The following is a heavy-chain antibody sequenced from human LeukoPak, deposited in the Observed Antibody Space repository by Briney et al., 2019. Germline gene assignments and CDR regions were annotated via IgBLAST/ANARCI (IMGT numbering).Heavy chain of an antibody. J-gene: IGHJ4*02. CDR1: GGSFSGYY. V-gene: IGHV4-34*01. Sequence: SETLSLTCAVYGGSFSGYYWSWIRQPPGKGLEWIGEINHSGSTNYNPSLKSRVTISVDTSKNQFSLKLSSVTAADTAVYYCARAPYYYDSSGKGHYFDYWGQGTLVTVSS. D-gene: IGHD3-22*01. CDR3: ARAPYYYDSSGKGHYFDY. CDR2: INHSGST.